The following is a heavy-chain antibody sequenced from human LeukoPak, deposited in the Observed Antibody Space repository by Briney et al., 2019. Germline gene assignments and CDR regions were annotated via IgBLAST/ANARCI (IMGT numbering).Heavy chain of an antibody. Sequence: ASETLSLTCAVHGGSFSGYYWSWIRQPPGKGLEWIGEINHSGSTNYNPSLKSRVTMSVDTSKNQFSLKLYSVTAADTAMYYCAKVRGYSYGWGQGTLVTVSS. CDR3: AKVRGYSYG. CDR1: GGSFSGYY. D-gene: IGHD5-18*01. J-gene: IGHJ4*02. V-gene: IGHV4-34*01. CDR2: INHSGST.